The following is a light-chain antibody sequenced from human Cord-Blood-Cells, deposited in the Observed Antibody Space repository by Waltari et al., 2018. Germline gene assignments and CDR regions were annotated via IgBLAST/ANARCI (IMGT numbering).Light chain of an antibody. CDR3: YSTDSSSNHYV. CDR2: EVS. CDR1: ALTKKY. Sequence: SYELTQPPSVSVSPGQTARITCSGDALTKKYAYWYQQKSGQAPVLVIYEVSKRPSGIPERFSGSSSGTMATLTISGAQVEDEADYYCYSTDSSSNHYVFGTGTKVTVL. V-gene: IGLV3-10*01. J-gene: IGLJ1*01.